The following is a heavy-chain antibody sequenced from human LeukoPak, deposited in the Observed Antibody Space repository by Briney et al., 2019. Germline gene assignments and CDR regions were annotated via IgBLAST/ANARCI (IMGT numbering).Heavy chain of an antibody. Sequence: SQTLSLTCTVSGGSISSGSYYWSWIRQPAGKGLEWIGRIYTSGSTNYNPSLKSRVTISVDTSKNQFSLKLSSVTAADTAVYYCATTPRITMVRGAHFDYWGQGTLVTVSS. CDR2: IYTSGST. CDR3: ATTPRITMVRGAHFDY. CDR1: GGSISSGSYY. V-gene: IGHV4-61*02. D-gene: IGHD3-10*01. J-gene: IGHJ4*02.